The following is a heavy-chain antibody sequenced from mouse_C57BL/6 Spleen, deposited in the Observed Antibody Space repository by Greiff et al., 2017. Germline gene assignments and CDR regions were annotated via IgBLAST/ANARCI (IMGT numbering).Heavy chain of an antibody. V-gene: IGHV3-1*01. CDR3: ARGDGYYVYFDY. Sequence: EVQLQESGPGMVKPSQSLSLTCTVTGYSITSGYDWHWIRHFPGNKLEWMGYISYSGSTNYNPSLKSRISITHDTSKNHFFLKLNSVTTEDTATYYCARGDGYYVYFDYWGQGTTLTVSS. CDR1: GYSITSGYD. CDR2: ISYSGST. D-gene: IGHD2-3*01. J-gene: IGHJ2*01.